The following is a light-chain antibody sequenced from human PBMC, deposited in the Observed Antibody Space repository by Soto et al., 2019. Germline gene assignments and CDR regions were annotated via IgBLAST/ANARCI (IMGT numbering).Light chain of an antibody. CDR2: GAS. J-gene: IGKJ3*01. Sequence: EIVLTQSPGTLSLSPGERATLSCRASQTISNTYLAWYQQKPGQAPRLLIYGASSRATGIPDRFSGSGSGTDCTLTISRLEPEDFAVYYCQQYDSSFTFGPGTKVDIK. V-gene: IGKV3-20*01. CDR3: QQYDSSFT. CDR1: QTISNTY.